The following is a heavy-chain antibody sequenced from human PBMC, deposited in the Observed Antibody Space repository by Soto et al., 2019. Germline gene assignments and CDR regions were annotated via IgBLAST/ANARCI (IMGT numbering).Heavy chain of an antibody. J-gene: IGHJ6*02. V-gene: IGHV1-69*13. CDR2: IIPIFGTA. CDR3: ATHRGAAAGTGYYYYYYGMDV. CDR1: GGTFSSYA. D-gene: IGHD6-13*01. Sequence: SVKVSCKASGGTFSSYAISWVRQAPGQGLEWMGGIIPIFGTANYAQKFQGRVTITADESTSTAYMELSSLRSEDTAVYYCATHRGAAAGTGYYYYYYGMDVWGQGTTVTVSS.